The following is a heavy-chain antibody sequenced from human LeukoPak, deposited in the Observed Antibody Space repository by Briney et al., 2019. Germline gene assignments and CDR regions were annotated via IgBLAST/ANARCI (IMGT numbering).Heavy chain of an antibody. CDR3: ASEGEYYYGSGSYYNG. D-gene: IGHD3-10*01. V-gene: IGHV4-59*01. CDR2: IYYSGST. J-gene: IGHJ4*02. CDR1: GGSISSYY. Sequence: ASETLSLTCTVSGGSISSYYWSWIRQPPGKGLEWIGYIYYSGSTNYNPSLKSRVTISVDTSKNEFSLKLSSVTAADTAVYYCASEGEYYYGSGSYYNGWGQGTLVTLSS.